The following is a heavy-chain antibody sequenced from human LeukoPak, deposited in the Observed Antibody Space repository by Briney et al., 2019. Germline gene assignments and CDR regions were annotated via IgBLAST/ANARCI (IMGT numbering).Heavy chain of an antibody. Sequence: GGSLRLSCAASGFTFSSYAMHWVRQAPGKGLEWVAVISYDGSNKYYADSVKGRFTISRDNSKNTPYLQMNSLKTEDTAVYYCTTADRGVFDYWGQGTLVTVSS. D-gene: IGHD3-10*01. J-gene: IGHJ4*02. CDR3: TTADRGVFDY. CDR2: ISYDGSNK. CDR1: GFTFSSYA. V-gene: IGHV3-30*04.